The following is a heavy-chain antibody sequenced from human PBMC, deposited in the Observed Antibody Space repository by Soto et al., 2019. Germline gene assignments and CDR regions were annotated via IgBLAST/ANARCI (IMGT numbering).Heavy chain of an antibody. J-gene: IGHJ6*02. CDR3: ARDPAMNYYYGMDV. D-gene: IGHD2-2*01. CDR1: GYTFTGYY. V-gene: IGHV1-2*04. Sequence: QVQLVQSGAEVKKPGASVKVSCTASGYTFTGYYMHWVRQAPGQGLEWMGWINPNSGGTNYAQKFQGWVTMTRDTSISTAYMELSRLRSDDTAVYYCARDPAMNYYYGMDVWGQGTTVTVSS. CDR2: INPNSGGT.